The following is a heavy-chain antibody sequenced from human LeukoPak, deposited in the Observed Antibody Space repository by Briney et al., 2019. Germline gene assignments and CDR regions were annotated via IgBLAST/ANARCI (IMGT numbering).Heavy chain of an antibody. Sequence: GVSLRLSCAASGFTCRSYNMKWVRQAPGKGREGGSSISSSSSYIYYADSVKGRFTISRDNAKNSLYLQMNRLRAEDTAVYYCVREIAAGGTDYWGQGNLVPVS. J-gene: IGHJ4*02. V-gene: IGHV3-21*01. D-gene: IGHD6-13*01. CDR3: VREIAAGGTDY. CDR1: GFTCRSYN. CDR2: ISSSSSYI.